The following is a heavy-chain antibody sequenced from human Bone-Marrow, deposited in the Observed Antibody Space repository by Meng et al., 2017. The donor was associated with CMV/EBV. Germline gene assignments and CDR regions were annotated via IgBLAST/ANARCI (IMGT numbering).Heavy chain of an antibody. J-gene: IGHJ4*02. Sequence: GEFLKISCAASGFTFSSYDMHWVRQATGKGLEWVSAIGTAGDTYYPGSVKGRFTISRENAKNSLYLRMNSLRAGDTAVYYCARGESSTWPYYIDYWGQVTLVTVSS. CDR3: ARGESSTWPYYIDY. CDR2: IGTAGDT. D-gene: IGHD6-13*01. CDR1: GFTFSSYD. V-gene: IGHV3-13*01.